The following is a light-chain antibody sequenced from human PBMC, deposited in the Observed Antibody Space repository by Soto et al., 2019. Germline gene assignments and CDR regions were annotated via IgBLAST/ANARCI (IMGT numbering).Light chain of an antibody. Sequence: QSVLTQPPSASGTPGQRVTVSGSGSVPNIGSNTVNWYQQVPGTAPKLLIYSNSQRPSGVSDRFSGSKSGTSASLAISGLQSEDEADYYCSAWDDSLNGSYVFGTGTKLTVL. J-gene: IGLJ1*01. CDR2: SNS. CDR3: SAWDDSLNGSYV. CDR1: VPNIGSNT. V-gene: IGLV1-44*01.